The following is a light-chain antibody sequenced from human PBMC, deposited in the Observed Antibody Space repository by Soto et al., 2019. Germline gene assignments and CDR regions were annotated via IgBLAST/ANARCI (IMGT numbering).Light chain of an antibody. V-gene: IGLV2-14*03. Sequence: QSVLAQPASVSGSPGQSITISCTGTSSDVGRYNYVSWYQQHPGKAPKLTIYDVSSRPSGVSSRFSGSKSGNTASLTTSGLQAEXEADYYCGSFTSSSTYVFGTGTKVTVL. J-gene: IGLJ1*01. CDR3: GSFTSSSTYV. CDR2: DVS. CDR1: SSDVGRYNY.